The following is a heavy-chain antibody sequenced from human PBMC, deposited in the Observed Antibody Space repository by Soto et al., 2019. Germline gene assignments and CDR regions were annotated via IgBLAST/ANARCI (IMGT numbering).Heavy chain of an antibody. V-gene: IGHV3-30*18. J-gene: IGHJ4*02. D-gene: IGHD3-22*01. CDR1: GFTFSSYG. CDR2: ISYDGSNN. Sequence: QVQLVESGGGVVQPGRSLRLSCAASGFTFSSYGMHWVRQAPGKGLEWVAVISYDGSNNYYADSVKGRFTISRDNSKNPLYLHMHSLRAEEPGVYDCAKGSMRTTLIVVGPLCYWCQGNLVTVSS. CDR3: AKGSMRTTLIVVGPLCY.